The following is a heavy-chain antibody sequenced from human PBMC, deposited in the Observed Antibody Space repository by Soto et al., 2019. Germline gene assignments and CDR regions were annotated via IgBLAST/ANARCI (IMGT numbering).Heavy chain of an antibody. Sequence: QVQLVQSGAEVKKPGASVKVSCKASGYTFTSYGISWVRQAPGQGLEWMGWISAYNGNTNYAQKLQGRVTMTTDTSTSTAYMELRSLRSDDTAVYYCARSTRFLDWQSSSTNIDYWGQGTLVTVSS. J-gene: IGHJ4*02. CDR1: GYTFTSYG. D-gene: IGHD3-3*01. CDR3: ARSTRFLDWQSSSTNIDY. CDR2: ISAYNGNT. V-gene: IGHV1-18*01.